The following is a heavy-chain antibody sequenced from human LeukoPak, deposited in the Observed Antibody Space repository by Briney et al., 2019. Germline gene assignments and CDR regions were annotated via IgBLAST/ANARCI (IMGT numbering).Heavy chain of an antibody. CDR3: AKDRYSSGWYYYYYMDV. CDR2: ISGSGGST. J-gene: IGHJ6*03. D-gene: IGHD6-19*01. Sequence: GGSLRLSCAASGFTFSSYAMSWVRQAPGKGLEWVSAISGSGGSTYYADSVKGRFTISRDNSKNTLYLQMNSLRAEDTAVYYCAKDRYSSGWYYYYYMDVWGKGTTVTVSS. V-gene: IGHV3-23*01. CDR1: GFTFSSYA.